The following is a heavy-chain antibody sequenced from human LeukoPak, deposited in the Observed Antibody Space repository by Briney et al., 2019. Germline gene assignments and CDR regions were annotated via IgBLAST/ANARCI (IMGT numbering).Heavy chain of an antibody. Sequence: GSLRLSFAASGFTFSSYVMHWVRQGPGKGLEWVAIISYDGSNEYYADSVKGRFTISRDNSKNTLYLQMNSLRAADTAVYYCVRICAVDTYFDYWGQGTLVTGSS. CDR3: VRICAVDTYFDY. CDR2: ISYDGSNE. J-gene: IGHJ4*02. CDR1: GFTFSSYV. D-gene: IGHD2-15*01. V-gene: IGHV3-30*04.